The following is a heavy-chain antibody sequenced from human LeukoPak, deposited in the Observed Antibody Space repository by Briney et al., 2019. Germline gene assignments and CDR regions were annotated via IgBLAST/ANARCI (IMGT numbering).Heavy chain of an antibody. CDR3: AKPSGILLITNPQS. V-gene: IGHV3-23*01. CDR2: ISGSGDYT. J-gene: IGHJ5*02. D-gene: IGHD1-26*01. CDR1: GLTFSNTW. Sequence: GGSLRLSCAASGLTFSNTWMTWVRQAPGKGLEWVSGISGSGDYTYYADSVKGRFTISRDNSKNTLYLQMNSLRAEDTAVYYCAKPSGILLITNPQSWGQGTLVTVSS.